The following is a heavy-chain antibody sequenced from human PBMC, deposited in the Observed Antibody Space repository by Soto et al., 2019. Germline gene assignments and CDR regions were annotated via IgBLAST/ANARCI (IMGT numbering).Heavy chain of an antibody. CDR1: GFTFSSYE. D-gene: IGHD6-19*01. CDR2: ISSSGSTI. J-gene: IGHJ6*02. Sequence: GGSLRLSCAASGFTFSSYEMNWVRQAPGKGLEWVSYISSSGSTIYYADSVKGRFTISRDNAKNSLYLQMNSLRAEDTAVYYCARAPSGWNYYYYGMDVWGQGTTVTVSS. CDR3: ARAPSGWNYYYYGMDV. V-gene: IGHV3-48*03.